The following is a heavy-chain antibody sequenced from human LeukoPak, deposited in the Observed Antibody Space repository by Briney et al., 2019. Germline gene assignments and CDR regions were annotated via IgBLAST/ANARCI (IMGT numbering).Heavy chain of an antibody. CDR3: ARDRYFSDSSGYPYDI. CDR2: ITSSSYM. CDR1: GFIFSNYN. J-gene: IGHJ3*02. Sequence: GGSLRLSCAASGFIFSNYNLTWVRQAPGKGLEWISTITSSSYMFYADSVKGRFTISRDNAKNSVFLRMNSLRASDTAVYYCARDRYFSDSSGYPYDIWGQGTMVTVSS. V-gene: IGHV3-21*01. D-gene: IGHD3-22*01.